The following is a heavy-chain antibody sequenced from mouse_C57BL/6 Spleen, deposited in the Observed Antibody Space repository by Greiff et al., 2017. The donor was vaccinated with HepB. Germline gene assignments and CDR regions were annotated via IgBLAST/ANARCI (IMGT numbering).Heavy chain of an antibody. CDR3: ERGGDSSGSYAMDY. CDR2: IDPSDSYT. J-gene: IGHJ4*01. Sequence: QVQLQQPGAELVKPGASVKLSCKASGYTFTSYWMQWVKQRPGQGLEWIGEIDPSDSYTNYNQKFKGKATLTVDTSSSTAYMQLSSLTSEDSAVYYCERGGDSSGSYAMDYWGQGTSVTVSS. V-gene: IGHV1-50*01. CDR1: GYTFTSYW. D-gene: IGHD3-2*02.